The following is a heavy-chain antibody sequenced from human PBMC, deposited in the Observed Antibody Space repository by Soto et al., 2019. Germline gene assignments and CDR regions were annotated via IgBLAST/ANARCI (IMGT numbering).Heavy chain of an antibody. CDR3: ARDLAAADY. CDR2: INHSGST. CDR1: GGSFSGYY. D-gene: IGHD6-13*01. Sequence: SETLSLTCAVYGGSFSGYYWSWIRQPPGKGLEWIGEINHSGSTNYAQKFRGRVTMARDTSTSTVYMDLSSLRSDDTAVYYCARDLAAADYWGQGTLVTVSS. V-gene: IGHV4-34*10. J-gene: IGHJ4*02.